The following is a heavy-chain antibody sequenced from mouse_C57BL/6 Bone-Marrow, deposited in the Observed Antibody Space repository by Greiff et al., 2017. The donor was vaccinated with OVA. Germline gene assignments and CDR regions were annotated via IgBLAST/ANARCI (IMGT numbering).Heavy chain of an antibody. Sequence: VQLVESGAELARPGASVKLSCKASGYTFTSSGISWVKQRTGQGLEWIGEIYPRSGNTYYNEKFKGKATLTADKSSSTAYMELRSLTSEDSAVYFYASNYYGSSPWFAYWGQGTLVTVSA. D-gene: IGHD1-1*01. CDR3: ASNYYGSSPWFAY. J-gene: IGHJ3*01. V-gene: IGHV1-81*01. CDR1: GYTFTSSG. CDR2: IYPRSGNT.